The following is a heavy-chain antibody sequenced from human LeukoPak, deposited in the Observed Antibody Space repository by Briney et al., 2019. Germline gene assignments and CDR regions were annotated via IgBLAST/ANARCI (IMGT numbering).Heavy chain of an antibody. V-gene: IGHV3-30*04. Sequence: PGRSLRPSCAASGFTFRTYAMNWVRQAPGKGLEWVAVISDDGSNKYYAESVKGQFTISRDNSKNTLYLQMNSLRAEDTAVYYCARAFSTTAFDYWGQGTLVTVSS. CDR1: GFTFRTYA. D-gene: IGHD4-17*01. CDR3: ARAFSTTAFDY. J-gene: IGHJ4*02. CDR2: ISDDGSNK.